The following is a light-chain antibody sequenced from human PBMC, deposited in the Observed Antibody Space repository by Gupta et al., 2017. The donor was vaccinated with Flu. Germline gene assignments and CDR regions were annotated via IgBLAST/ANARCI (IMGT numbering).Light chain of an antibody. CDR3: AAWDDSLNSWV. V-gene: IGLV1-44*01. J-gene: IGLJ3*02. CDR2: GKR. Sequence: QSVLTQPSSASGTPGQRVTISCSGSNSNIGSNTVNWYQQLPETAPKLLIYGKRQRPSGVPDRFSGSRSGTSASLAISGLQSEDEADYYCAAWDDSLNSWVFGGGTKLTVL. CDR1: NSNIGSNT.